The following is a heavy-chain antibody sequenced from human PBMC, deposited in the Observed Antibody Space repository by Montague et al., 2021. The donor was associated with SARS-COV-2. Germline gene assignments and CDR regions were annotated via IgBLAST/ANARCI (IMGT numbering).Heavy chain of an antibody. V-gene: IGHV3-30*04. CDR3: ARAYSGSYWGAFDI. J-gene: IGHJ3*02. D-gene: IGHD1-26*01. CDR2: TSYDGSNK. CDR1: GFTFSSYA. Sequence: SLRLSCAASGFTFSSYAMHWVRQAPGKGLEWVAVTSYDGSNKYYADSVKGRFTISRDNSKNTLYLQMNSLRAEDTAVYYCARAYSGSYWGAFDIWGQGTMVTVSS.